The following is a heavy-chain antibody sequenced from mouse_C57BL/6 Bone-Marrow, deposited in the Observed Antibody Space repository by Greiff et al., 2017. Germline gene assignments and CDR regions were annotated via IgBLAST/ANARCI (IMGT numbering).Heavy chain of an antibody. J-gene: IGHJ1*03. Sequence: QVTLKVSGPGILQPSQTLSLTCSFSGFSLSTFGLGVGWIRQPSGKGLEWLAHSWWDDDNYYDPALRSRLTISKDTTKNQVFLKIANVDTADTATYYCARSSAAGYYVFWYFAVWGTGTTVTVSS. D-gene: IGHD2-3*01. CDR1: GFSLSTFGLG. CDR2: SWWDDDN. V-gene: IGHV8-8*01. CDR3: ARSSAAGYYVFWYFAV.